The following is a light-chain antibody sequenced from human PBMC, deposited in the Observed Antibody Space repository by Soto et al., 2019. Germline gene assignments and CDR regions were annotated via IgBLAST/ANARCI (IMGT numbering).Light chain of an antibody. CDR2: EVS. CDR1: SSDVGGYNY. V-gene: IGLV2-14*01. Sequence: QSALTQPASVSGSPGQSITISCTGTSSDVGGYNYVSWYQQHPGKVPKLMIYEVSSRPSGVSNRFSGSKSGSTASLTISDLQTEDEAEYYCSSYTSSSTLVFGSGTKVTVL. J-gene: IGLJ1*01. CDR3: SSYTSSSTLV.